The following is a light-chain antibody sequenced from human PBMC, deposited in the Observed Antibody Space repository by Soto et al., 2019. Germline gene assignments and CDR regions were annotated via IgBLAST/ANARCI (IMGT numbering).Light chain of an antibody. J-gene: IGLJ3*02. Sequence: QSVLTQPPSVSGAPGQKVIISCTGSTSNIGAGYDVHWYQQLPGTAPKLLIYSNSNRPSGVPDRLSGSKSGTSASLAITGLQVEDEDDYYCQSYDSSLSAAVFGGGTKLTVL. V-gene: IGLV1-40*01. CDR1: TSNIGAGYD. CDR2: SNS. CDR3: QSYDSSLSAAV.